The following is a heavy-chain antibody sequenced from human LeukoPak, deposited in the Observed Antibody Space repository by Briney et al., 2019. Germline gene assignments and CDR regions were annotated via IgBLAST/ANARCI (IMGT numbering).Heavy chain of an antibody. Sequence: ASVKVSCKASGYTFSSYYMHWVRQAPGQGLEWMGIINPSGGSTSYAQKFQGRVTMTRDMSTSTVYMELSSLRSEDTAVYYCARGRHYYDSSDYYYEGDAFDIWGQGTMVTVSS. CDR3: ARGRHYYDSSDYYYEGDAFDI. D-gene: IGHD3-22*01. V-gene: IGHV1-46*01. J-gene: IGHJ3*02. CDR2: INPSGGST. CDR1: GYTFSSYY.